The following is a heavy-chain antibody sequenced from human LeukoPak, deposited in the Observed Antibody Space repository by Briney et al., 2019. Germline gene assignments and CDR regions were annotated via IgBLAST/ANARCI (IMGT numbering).Heavy chain of an antibody. Sequence: GESLKISCKGSGYSFTSYWIGWGRQMPGKGLEWVGIIYPGDSDTSYSPSFQGQVTISTDKSISTAYLQWSSLKASDTAMYYYARPGTSSGYLIDYWGQGTLVTVSS. CDR1: GYSFTSYW. CDR2: IYPGDSDT. D-gene: IGHD3-22*01. V-gene: IGHV5-51*01. CDR3: ARPGTSSGYLIDY. J-gene: IGHJ4*02.